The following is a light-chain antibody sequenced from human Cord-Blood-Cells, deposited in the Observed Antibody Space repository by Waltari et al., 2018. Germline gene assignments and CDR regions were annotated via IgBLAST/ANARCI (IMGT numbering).Light chain of an antibody. Sequence: QSALTQPPSASGSPGQSVTISCTGTSSDVGGYNYVSWYQHHPGKAPKLMIYEVSKRPSGVPDRFSGSKYGNTASLTVSGLQAEDEADYYCSSYAGSNNLVFGGGTKLTVL. CDR1: SSDVGGYNY. J-gene: IGLJ2*01. V-gene: IGLV2-8*01. CDR2: EVS. CDR3: SSYAGSNNLV.